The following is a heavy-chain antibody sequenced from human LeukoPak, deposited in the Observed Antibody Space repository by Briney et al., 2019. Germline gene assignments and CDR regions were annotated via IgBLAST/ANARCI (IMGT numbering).Heavy chain of an antibody. CDR3: AKDGYSSIPGFHFEY. J-gene: IGHJ4*02. V-gene: IGHV3-23*01. CDR1: GFTFSSYA. CDR2: ISGSGDNT. Sequence: PGGSLRLPCAASGFTFSSYAMSWVRQPPGKGLEWVSGISGSGDNTYYADSVKGRFTISRDNSKKTLYLNLNSLRVEDAAVYYCAKDGYSSIPGFHFEYWGQGTPVTVSS. D-gene: IGHD6-19*01.